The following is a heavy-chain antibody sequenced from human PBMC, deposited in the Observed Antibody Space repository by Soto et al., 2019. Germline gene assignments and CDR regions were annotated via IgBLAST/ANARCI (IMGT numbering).Heavy chain of an antibody. D-gene: IGHD5-12*01. CDR1: GGTFSNQI. V-gene: IGHV1-69*02. CDR2: IIPVLGIT. J-gene: IGHJ5*02. CDR3: ALYDSLTRAENRFDP. Sequence: QVQLVQSGAEVKKPGSSVNVSCKASGGTFSNQIISWVRQAPGQGLEWMGRIIPVLGITNYAQKFQGRVTITADKSTSTAYMELSSLRSEDTAVYYCALYDSLTRAENRFDPWGPGTLVTVSS.